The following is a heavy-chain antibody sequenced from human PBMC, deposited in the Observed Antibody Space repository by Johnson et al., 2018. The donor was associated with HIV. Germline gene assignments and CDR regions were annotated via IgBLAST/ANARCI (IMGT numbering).Heavy chain of an antibody. J-gene: IGHJ5*01. V-gene: IGHV3-30*04. D-gene: IGHD2-2*01. Sequence: ESGGGVVQPGRSLRLSCAASAFTFSSYAMHWVRQAPGKGLEWVAVISYDGSNKYYADSVKGRFTISRDNSKSRLYLQTDSLRADDTAVYYCARDREYGLAWG. CDR3: ARDREYGLA. CDR2: ISYDGSNK. CDR1: AFTFSSYA.